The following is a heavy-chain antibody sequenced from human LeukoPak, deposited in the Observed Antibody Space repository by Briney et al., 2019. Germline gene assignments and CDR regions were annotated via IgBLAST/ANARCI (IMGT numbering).Heavy chain of an antibody. CDR1: GGSISSSNW. Sequence: SETLSLTCAVSGGSISSSNWWSWVRQPPGKGLEWIGEIYHSGSTNYNPSLKSRVTISVDKSKNQFSLKLSSVTAADTAVYYCAKDQGITGTSNDAFDIWGQGTMVTVSS. CDR2: IYHSGST. CDR3: AKDQGITGTSNDAFDI. V-gene: IGHV4-4*02. D-gene: IGHD1-7*01. J-gene: IGHJ3*02.